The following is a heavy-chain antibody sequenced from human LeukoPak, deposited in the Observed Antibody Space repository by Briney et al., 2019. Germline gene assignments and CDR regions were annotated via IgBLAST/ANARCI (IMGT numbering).Heavy chain of an antibody. D-gene: IGHD5-12*01. J-gene: IGHJ4*02. CDR3: ARGSGYYYFDY. CDR2: INSDGSST. V-gene: IGHV3-74*01. CDR1: GFTFSRNW. Sequence: GGSLRLSCAASGFTFSRNWMRWVRHAPGKGLVWVSRINSDGSSTSYADSVKGRFTISRDNAKNTLYLQMNSLRAEDTAVYYCARGSGYYYFDYWGQGTLVTVSS.